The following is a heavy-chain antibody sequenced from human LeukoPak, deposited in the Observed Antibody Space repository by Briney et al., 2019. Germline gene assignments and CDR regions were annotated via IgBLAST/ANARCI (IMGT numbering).Heavy chain of an antibody. CDR1: GGSFSGYY. D-gene: IGHD6-13*01. Sequence: SETLSLTCAVYGGSFSGYYWSWIRQPPGNGLQWIGEINHSGSTNYNPSLKNRVTISVDTSKNQFSLKLSSVTAADTAVYYCARVDKSSSWYRNWFDPWGQGTLVTVSS. CDR3: ARVDKSSSWYRNWFDP. V-gene: IGHV4-34*01. CDR2: INHSGST. J-gene: IGHJ5*02.